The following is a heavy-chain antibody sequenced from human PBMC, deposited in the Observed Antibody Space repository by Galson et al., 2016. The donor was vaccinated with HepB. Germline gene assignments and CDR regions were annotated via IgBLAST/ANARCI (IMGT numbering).Heavy chain of an antibody. CDR2: ISYDGSNK. Sequence: SLRLSCAASGFTFSNYAMHWVRQAPGKGLEWVAVISYDGSNKYYADSVKGRFTISRDNSKNTLYLQMNSLRAEDTAVYYCARDGRRTVVLAADLRGSGYYGMDGWGQGTTVIVSS. CDR1: GFTFSNYA. V-gene: IGHV3-30-3*01. J-gene: IGHJ6*02. CDR3: ARDGRRTVVLAADLRGSGYYGMDG. D-gene: IGHD4-23*01.